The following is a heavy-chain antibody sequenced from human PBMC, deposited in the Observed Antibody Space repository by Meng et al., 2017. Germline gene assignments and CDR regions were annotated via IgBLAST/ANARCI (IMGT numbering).Heavy chain of an antibody. D-gene: IGHD6-19*01. CDR2: IYHGGDT. Sequence: GSLRLSCVVSGGSISSIDWWSWVRQPPGKGLEWIGEIYHGGDTNYNPSLKSRVTIAIDKSKNQFSLKLSSVTAADTAVYYCASWIYSCGWQWGQGALVTGSS. J-gene: IGHJ4*02. V-gene: IGHV4/OR15-8*02. CDR1: GGSISSIDW. CDR3: ASWIYSCGWQ.